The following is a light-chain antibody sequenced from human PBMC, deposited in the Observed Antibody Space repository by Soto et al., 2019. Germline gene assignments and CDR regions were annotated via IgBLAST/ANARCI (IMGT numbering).Light chain of an antibody. J-gene: IGKJ2*01. V-gene: IGKV4-1*01. CDR1: QTFFHTSYNKDF. Sequence: DIVMTQSPDSLSVSLGERATINFKSSQTFFHTSYNKDFLAWYQQKAGQPPKLLFYWASTRESGVPARFSGGGSGTDFSLTISSLQPEDVAVYYCQQYYSSVTFGQGTKVDIK. CDR2: WAS. CDR3: QQYYSSVT.